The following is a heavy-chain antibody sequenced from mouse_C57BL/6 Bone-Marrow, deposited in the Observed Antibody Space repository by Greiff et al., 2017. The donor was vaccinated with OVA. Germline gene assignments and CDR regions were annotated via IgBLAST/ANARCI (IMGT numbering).Heavy chain of an antibody. CDR1: GFTFSDYG. J-gene: IGHJ3*01. V-gene: IGHV5-15*01. D-gene: IGHD2-5*01. Sequence: EVKLMESGGGLVQPGGSLKLSCAASGFTFSDYGMAWVRQAPRKGPEWVAFISNLAYSIYYADTVTGRFTFSRENAKTTLYLEMSSLRSEDTAMYYCARGDYSTRLAYWGKGTLVTVSA. CDR2: ISNLAYSI. CDR3: ARGDYSTRLAY.